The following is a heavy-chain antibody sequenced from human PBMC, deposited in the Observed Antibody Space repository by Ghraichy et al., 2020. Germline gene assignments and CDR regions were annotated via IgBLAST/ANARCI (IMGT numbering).Heavy chain of an antibody. CDR1: GFTFSNYA. D-gene: IGHD5-12*01. CDR3: AKDKSVLIVATTNFDY. CDR2: ISGSGGDT. Sequence: GGSLRLSCAVSGFTFSNYAMSWVRQAPGEGLEWVSCISGSGGDTFYTDSVKGRFTISRDNSKNMLYLQMNSLRAEDTAVYYCAKDKSVLIVATTNFDYWGQGTLVTASS. J-gene: IGHJ4*02. V-gene: IGHV3-23*01.